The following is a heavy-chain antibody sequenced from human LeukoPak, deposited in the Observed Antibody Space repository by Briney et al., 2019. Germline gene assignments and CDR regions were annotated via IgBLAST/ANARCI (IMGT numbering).Heavy chain of an antibody. CDR3: ARFDSGLLYYFDY. CDR2: IKQDGSEK. D-gene: IGHD1-14*01. Sequence: GGSLRLSCAASGFTFSSYWMSWVRQAPGKGLEWVANIKQDGSEKYYVDSVKGRFTISRDNAKNSLYLQMNSLRAEDTAVYYCARFDSGLLYYFDYWGQGTLVTVSS. CDR1: GFTFSSYW. V-gene: IGHV3-7*01. J-gene: IGHJ4*02.